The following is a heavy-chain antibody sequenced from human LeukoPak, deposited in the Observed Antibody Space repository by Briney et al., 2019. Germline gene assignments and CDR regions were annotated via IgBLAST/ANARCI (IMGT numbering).Heavy chain of an antibody. Sequence: GGTLRLSCAASGFSISSNYMSWVRQPPGKGLEWVLVIYSGGDTYYEDSLKGRFTISRDNSKNTLYLQMNNLRGEDTAVYYCARDAATQQLERMSVGYWGEGTLVTVSS. D-gene: IGHD1-1*01. J-gene: IGHJ4*02. CDR1: GFSISSNY. CDR3: ARDAATQQLERMSVGY. CDR2: IYSGGDT. V-gene: IGHV3-53*01.